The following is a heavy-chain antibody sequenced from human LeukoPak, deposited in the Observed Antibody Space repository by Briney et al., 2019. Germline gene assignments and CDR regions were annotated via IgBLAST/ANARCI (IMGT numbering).Heavy chain of an antibody. CDR1: GFTFISYG. CDR2: IWYDGSNK. Sequence: WGSLRLSCAASGFTFISYGMHCVRQAPGKGLEWVAVIWYDGSNKYYADSVKGRLTISRDNSKNTLYLQMNSLRAEDTAVYYCARAAPKAYYYYMDVWGKGTTVTVSS. D-gene: IGHD6-25*01. J-gene: IGHJ6*03. V-gene: IGHV3-33*01. CDR3: ARAAPKAYYYYMDV.